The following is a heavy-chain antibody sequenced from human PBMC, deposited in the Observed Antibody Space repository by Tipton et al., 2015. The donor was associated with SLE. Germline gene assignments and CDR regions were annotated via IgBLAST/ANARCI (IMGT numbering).Heavy chain of an antibody. CDR1: GFTVRSDY. J-gene: IGHJ4*02. CDR3: TRDYWGMGRN. CDR2: IYSDGST. V-gene: IGHV3-66*02. D-gene: IGHD2-21*01. Sequence: SLRLSCAASGFTVRSDYMSWVRQAPGKGLECVSDIYSDGSTHYADSVKGLFTISRDNSKNTLYLQMNSLRAEDTAVYYCTRDYWGMGRNWGQGTLVTVSS.